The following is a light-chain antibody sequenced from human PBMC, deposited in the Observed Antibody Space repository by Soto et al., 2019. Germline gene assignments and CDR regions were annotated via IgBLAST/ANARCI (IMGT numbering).Light chain of an antibody. CDR3: HQRQSWPRT. V-gene: IGKV3-11*01. Sequence: EIVLTQSPATLSSFPGDRVTLSCRASQAVNTRLAWYQHRPGKAPRLLIYLASNRAAGVPARFSGSGSGTDFTLTISDVEPEDFAVYYCHQRQSWPRTFGQGTKVDI. J-gene: IGKJ1*01. CDR2: LAS. CDR1: QAVNTR.